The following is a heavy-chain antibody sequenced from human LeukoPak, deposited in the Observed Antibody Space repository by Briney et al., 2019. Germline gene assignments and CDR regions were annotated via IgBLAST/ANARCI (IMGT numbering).Heavy chain of an antibody. CDR2: ISFDGINK. CDR1: GFTFSSYG. D-gene: IGHD3-10*01. CDR3: VKSYGSSHYYYYGLDV. J-gene: IGHJ6*02. Sequence: GGSLRLSCAASGFTFSSYGMHWVRQAPGKGLEWVAVISFDGINKYSADSVKGRFTVSRDNSKNTLSLQMNSLRPEDTAMYYCVKSYGSSHYYYYGLDVWGQGTTVTVSS. V-gene: IGHV3-30*18.